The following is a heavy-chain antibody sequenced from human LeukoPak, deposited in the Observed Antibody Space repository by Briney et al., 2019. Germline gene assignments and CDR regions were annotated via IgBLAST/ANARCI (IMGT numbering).Heavy chain of an antibody. V-gene: IGHV4-30-4*01. CDR1: GGSISSGDYY. CDR3: ASARQWYYYGSGPTENWFATP. Sequence: SQKLSLTCTVSGGSISSGDYYWSWIRQPPGKGLEWIGCIYYSGSTYYNPSLKSRVTITVDTSKNQFSLKLSSATAADTAVYYCASARQWYYYGSGPTENWFATPGARDPWTVSS. J-gene: IGHJ5*02. CDR2: IYYSGST. D-gene: IGHD3-10*01.